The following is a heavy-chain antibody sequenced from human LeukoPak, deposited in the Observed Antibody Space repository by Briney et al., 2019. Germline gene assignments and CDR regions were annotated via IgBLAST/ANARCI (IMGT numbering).Heavy chain of an antibody. D-gene: IGHD6-19*01. J-gene: IGHJ5*02. CDR3: ARVRSSDWFDP. CDR1: GYTFTSYA. Sequence: VKVSCKASGYTFTSYAMHWVRQAPGQRLEWMGWINAGNGNTKYSQEFQGRVTITRDTSASTAYMDLSSLKSEDTAMYFCARVRSSDWFDPWGQGTLVTVSS. CDR2: INAGNGNT. V-gene: IGHV1-3*03.